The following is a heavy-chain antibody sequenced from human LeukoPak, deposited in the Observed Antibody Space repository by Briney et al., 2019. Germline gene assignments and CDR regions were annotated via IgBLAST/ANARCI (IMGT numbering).Heavy chain of an antibody. J-gene: IGHJ4*02. V-gene: IGHV1-69*01. Sequence: SVKVSCKASGGTFSSYAISWVRQAPGQGLEWMGGIIPIFGTANCAQKFQGRVTITADESTSTAYMELSSLRSEDTAVYYCASVVVDYYGSGSYYPSYDYWGQGTLVTVSS. CDR3: ASVVVDYYGSGSYYPSYDY. D-gene: IGHD3-10*01. CDR2: IIPIFGTA. CDR1: GGTFSSYA.